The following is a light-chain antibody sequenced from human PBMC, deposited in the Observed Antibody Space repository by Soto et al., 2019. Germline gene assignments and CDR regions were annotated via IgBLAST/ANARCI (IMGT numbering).Light chain of an antibody. J-gene: IGKJ4*01. CDR2: DAS. V-gene: IGKV3-11*01. CDR3: QQRSNWPST. CDR1: QSVSTY. Sequence: EIVLTQSPVTLSLSPGERATLYCRASQSVSTYLAWYQQKPGRAPRLLIYDASSRATGIPARFSGSGSGTDFTLTISSLEPEDFAVYYCQQRSNWPSTFGGGTKVEIK.